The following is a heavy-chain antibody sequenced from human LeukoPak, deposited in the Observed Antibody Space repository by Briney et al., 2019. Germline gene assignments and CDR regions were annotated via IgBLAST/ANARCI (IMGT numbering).Heavy chain of an antibody. V-gene: IGHV3-11*04. D-gene: IGHD5-12*01. CDR1: GFTFSDYY. CDR3: ASCVGYGGYVRDAFDI. CDR2: ISSSGSTI. Sequence: GGSLRLSCAASGFTFSDYYMSWIRQAPGKGLEWVSYISSSGSTIYYADSVKGRFTISRDNAKNSLYLQMNSLRAEDTAVYYCASCVGYGGYVRDAFDIWGQGTMVTVSS. J-gene: IGHJ3*02.